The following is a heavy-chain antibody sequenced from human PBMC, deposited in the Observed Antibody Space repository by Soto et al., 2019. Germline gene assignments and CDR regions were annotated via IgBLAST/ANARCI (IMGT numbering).Heavy chain of an antibody. CDR2: ISAHNGNT. V-gene: IGHV1-18*01. D-gene: IGHD1-1*01. CDR3: ARERYGDY. J-gene: IGHJ4*02. CDR1: GYAFTTYG. Sequence: QVHLVQSGAEVKKPGASVKVSCKGSGYAFTTYGITWVRQAPGQGLEWMGWISAHNGNTNYAQKLQGRVTVTRDTSTSTAYMELRSLRSDEPAVYYCARERYGDYWGQGALVTVSS.